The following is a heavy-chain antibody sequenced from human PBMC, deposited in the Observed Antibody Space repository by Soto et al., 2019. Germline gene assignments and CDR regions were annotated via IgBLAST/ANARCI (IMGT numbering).Heavy chain of an antibody. J-gene: IGHJ4*02. V-gene: IGHV3-74*01. Sequence: EVQLVESGGGLVQPGGSLRLSSAASGFTFSSYWMHWVRQAPGKGLVWVSRINSDGSSTSYADSVKGRFTISRDNAKNTLYLHMNSLRAENTAVYYCVRTSLVVAAATREGYWGQGTLVTVSS. CDR2: INSDGSST. CDR3: VRTSLVVAAATREGY. D-gene: IGHD2-15*01. CDR1: GFTFSSYW.